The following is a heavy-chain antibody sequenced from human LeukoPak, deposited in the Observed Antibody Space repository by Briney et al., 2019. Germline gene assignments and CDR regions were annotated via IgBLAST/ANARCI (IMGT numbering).Heavy chain of an antibody. Sequence: ASVKVSCKASGGTFSSYAISWVRQAPGQGLEWMGGIIPIFGTANYAQKFQGRVTITADESTSTAYMELSSLRSEDTAVYYCAIGYCSSTSCRYYYYGMDVWGQGATVTVSS. D-gene: IGHD2-2*01. V-gene: IGHV1-69*13. J-gene: IGHJ6*02. CDR1: GGTFSSYA. CDR2: IIPIFGTA. CDR3: AIGYCSSTSCRYYYYGMDV.